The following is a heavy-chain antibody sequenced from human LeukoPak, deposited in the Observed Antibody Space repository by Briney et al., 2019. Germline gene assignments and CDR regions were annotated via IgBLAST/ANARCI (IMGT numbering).Heavy chain of an antibody. D-gene: IGHD3-3*01. CDR2: IYYTGST. J-gene: IGHJ3*02. CDR3: VRSFSKLGITYYDFWSGPPDAFDI. CDR1: GGSISSGGNY. V-gene: IGHV4-31*03. Sequence: SETLSLTCTVSGGSISSGGNYWSWIRQHPGKGLEWIGYIYYTGSTYYNPSLKSRITISVDTSKNQFSLKVNSVTAADTAVYYCVRSFSKLGITYYDFWSGPPDAFDIWGQGTMVTVSS.